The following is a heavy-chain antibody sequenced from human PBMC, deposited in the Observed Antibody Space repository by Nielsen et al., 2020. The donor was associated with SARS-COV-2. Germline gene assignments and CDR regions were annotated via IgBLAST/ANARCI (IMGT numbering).Heavy chain of an antibody. V-gene: IGHV3-73*01. D-gene: IGHD6-13*01. CDR1: GFTFSGSS. Sequence: GESLKISCAASGFTFSGSSLHWVRQASGRGLEWLGRIRSKSHSYETVYAVSVRDRLTISRDDSENTAYLQMNSLRTEDTAVYFCARVNPVSDSWFDALDIWGQGTMVTVSS. CDR2: IRSKSHSYET. J-gene: IGHJ3*02. CDR3: ARVNPVSDSWFDALDI.